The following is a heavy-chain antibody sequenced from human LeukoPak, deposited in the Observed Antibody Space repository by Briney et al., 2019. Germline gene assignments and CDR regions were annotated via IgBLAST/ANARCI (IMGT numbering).Heavy chain of an antibody. V-gene: IGHV4-59*01. CDR3: ARGERGTDAFDI. D-gene: IGHD1-1*01. CDR1: GGSISSYY. CDR2: IYYSGST. J-gene: IGHJ3*02. Sequence: SETLSLTCTVPGGSISSYYWSWIRQPPGKGLEWIGYIYYSGSTNYNPSLKSRVTISVDTSKNQFSLKLSSVTAADTAVYYCARGERGTDAFDIWGQGTMVTVSS.